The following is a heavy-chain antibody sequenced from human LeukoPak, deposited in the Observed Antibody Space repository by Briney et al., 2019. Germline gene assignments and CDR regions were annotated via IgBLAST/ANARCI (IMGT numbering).Heavy chain of an antibody. D-gene: IGHD5-12*01. CDR2: INYNSGNI. Sequence: PGRSLRLSCAASGFTFDDYTMHWVRQAPGKGLEWVSSINYNSGNIDYADSVKGRFTISRDNAKNSLYLQMNSLRDGDTAVYYCAKSQWLRLDVFDFWGQGTMVTVSS. J-gene: IGHJ3*01. CDR1: GFTFDDYT. V-gene: IGHV3-9*01. CDR3: AKSQWLRLDVFDF.